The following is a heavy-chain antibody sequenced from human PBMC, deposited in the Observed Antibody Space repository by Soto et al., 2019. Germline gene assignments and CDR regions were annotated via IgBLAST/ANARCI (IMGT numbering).Heavy chain of an antibody. D-gene: IGHD4-17*01. CDR2: FIPIFVSA. CDR1: GCTVRSSA. Sequence: QLHLVQSGAEVKKAGSSVNVSCKASGCTVRSSAITWVRQAPGKGLEWMGVFIPIFVSAHYAPKFQGRITITADESTSKAYMELSGVTTEETALYYCSRDASSDTTGFLGSDLWGPGTQVTFSS. V-gene: IGHV1-69*01. J-gene: IGHJ4*02. CDR3: SRDASSDTTGFLGSDL.